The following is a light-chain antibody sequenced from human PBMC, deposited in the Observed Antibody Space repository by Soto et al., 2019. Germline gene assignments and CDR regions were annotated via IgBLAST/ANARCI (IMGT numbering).Light chain of an antibody. CDR1: QSITNW. CDR2: KAT. Sequence: DIEMTQSPSTLSASVGDRVTITCRASQSITNWLAWYQQTPGKAPKLLIYKATNVQTGVPSRFSGSGSWTEFTLTISSLQPEDFAIYYCQQYNDYQYTFGQGTKLEIK. CDR3: QQYNDYQYT. V-gene: IGKV1-5*03. J-gene: IGKJ2*01.